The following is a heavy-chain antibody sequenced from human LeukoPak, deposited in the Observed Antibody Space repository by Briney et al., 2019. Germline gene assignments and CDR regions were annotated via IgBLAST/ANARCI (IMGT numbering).Heavy chain of an antibody. Sequence: GRSLRLSCVVSGFSFEDNAMHWVRQAPGKGLEWVSGISWNSASIGYAASVKGRFTISRDNAKNSLYLQMNSLRVDDAALYYCAKDRSCINDVCHGDFDYWGQGTLVTVSS. CDR3: AKDRSCINDVCHGDFDY. CDR1: GFSFEDNA. CDR2: ISWNSASI. V-gene: IGHV3-9*01. J-gene: IGHJ4*02. D-gene: IGHD2-8*01.